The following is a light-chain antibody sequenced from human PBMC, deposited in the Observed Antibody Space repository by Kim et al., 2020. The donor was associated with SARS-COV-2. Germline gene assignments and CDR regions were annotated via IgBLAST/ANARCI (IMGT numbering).Light chain of an antibody. V-gene: IGKV1-39*01. Sequence: DIQMTQSPSSLSASVGDRVTITCRASQSISSYLNWYQQKPGKAPKILIYAASTLQSGVPSRFSGSESGTDFTLTISSLQPEDSATYSCQQSYSTPQTFGQGTKVDIK. CDR3: QQSYSTPQT. CDR1: QSISSY. CDR2: AAS. J-gene: IGKJ1*01.